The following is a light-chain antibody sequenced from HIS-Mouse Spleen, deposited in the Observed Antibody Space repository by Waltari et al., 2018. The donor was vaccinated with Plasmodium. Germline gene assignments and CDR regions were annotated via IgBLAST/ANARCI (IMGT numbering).Light chain of an antibody. CDR2: GAS. J-gene: IGKJ2*01. V-gene: IGKV3-20*01. CDR1: LSVSSSY. Sequence: EIVLTQSPGTLSLSPGERATLSCRASLSVSSSYLAWYQQKPGQAPRLLIYGASSRATGISDRFSGSGSGTDFTLTISRLEPEDFAVYYCQQYGSSPYTFGQGTKLEIK. CDR3: QQYGSSPYT.